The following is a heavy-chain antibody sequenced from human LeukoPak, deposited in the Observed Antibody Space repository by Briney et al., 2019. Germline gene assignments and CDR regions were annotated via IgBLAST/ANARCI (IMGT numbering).Heavy chain of an antibody. CDR2: ISGYNGNT. J-gene: IGHJ4*02. D-gene: IGHD4-17*01. Sequence: ASVKVSCKASGYAFSTYGISWVRQAPGQGLEWMGWISGYNGNTNYAQKFQGRVTVTTDTATSTAYMELRSLRSDDTAMYYCARDGVTVTTRGDYWGQGTLVTVSS. CDR3: ARDGVTVTTRGDY. CDR1: GYAFSTYG. V-gene: IGHV1-18*01.